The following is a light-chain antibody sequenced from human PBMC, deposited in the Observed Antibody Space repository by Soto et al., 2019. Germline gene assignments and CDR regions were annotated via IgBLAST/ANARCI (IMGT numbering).Light chain of an antibody. Sequence: DIQMTQSPSTLSASVGDRVTITCRASQNINDWLAWYQQKPGKAPRLLIYKASTLESGVPSRFCGSGFGTEFTLPISNLQPDNFETYYCQQYNTYAFAFGPGAKVDLK. CDR1: QNINDW. V-gene: IGKV1-5*03. CDR2: KAS. CDR3: QQYNTYAFA. J-gene: IGKJ3*01.